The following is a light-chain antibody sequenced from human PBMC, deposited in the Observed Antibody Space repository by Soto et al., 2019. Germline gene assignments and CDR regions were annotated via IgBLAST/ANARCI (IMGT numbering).Light chain of an antibody. CDR2: DAS. V-gene: IGKV3-11*01. J-gene: IGKJ1*01. CDR1: QSVSSS. CDR3: QQRSDWPAWT. Sequence: EIVLTQSPATLSLYPGERATLSCRASQSVSSSLAWYQQKPGLPPRLLIYDASNRAAGIPARFSGSGSGTDFTHTISSLEPEDFAAYYCQQRSDWPAWTFGQGTKVEIK.